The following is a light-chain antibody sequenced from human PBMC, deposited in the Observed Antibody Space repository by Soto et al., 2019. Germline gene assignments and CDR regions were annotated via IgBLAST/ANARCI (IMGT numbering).Light chain of an antibody. J-gene: IGLJ1*01. V-gene: IGLV2-14*03. CDR2: DVS. CDR1: SSDVVGYNY. Sequence: ALTQPASVSGSPGQSITISCTGTSSDVVGYNYVSWYQHHPGKAPKLMIYDVSNRPSGVSNRFSGSKSGNTASLTISGLQPEGEADYYCSSYTTSNTRQIVFGTGTKVTVL. CDR3: SSYTTSNTRQIV.